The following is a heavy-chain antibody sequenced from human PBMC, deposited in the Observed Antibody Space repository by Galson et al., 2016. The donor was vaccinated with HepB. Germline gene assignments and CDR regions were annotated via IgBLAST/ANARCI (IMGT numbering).Heavy chain of an antibody. CDR1: GGSVTSTSNS. CDR2: IYYSGSA. V-gene: IGHV4-39*01. CDR3: GILVSQHCSSTSCYNWCDP. D-gene: IGHD2-2*01. J-gene: IGHJ5*02. Sequence: SETLSLTCTVSGGSVTSTSNSWGWIRQPPGKGLEWIGSIYYSGSATYNPSVKSRVTMSVETSKNQFSLKVTAVTAADTAVYYCGILVSQHCSSTSCYNWCDPWGQGTLVTVAS.